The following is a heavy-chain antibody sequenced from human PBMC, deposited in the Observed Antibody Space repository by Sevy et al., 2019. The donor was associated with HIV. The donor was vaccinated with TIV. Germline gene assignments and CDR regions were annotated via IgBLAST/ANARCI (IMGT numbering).Heavy chain of an antibody. CDR1: GFTVSNNY. V-gene: IGHV3-53*01. CDR3: ARVHGGVQDWYFDL. J-gene: IGHJ2*01. Sequence: GGSLRLSCAASGFTVSNNYMSWVRQAPGRGLEWVSVIYTDGSTYYVDSVKGRFTISRDDSKNTLYLQMNSLRAEDTAVYYCARVHGGVQDWYFDLWGRGTLVTVSS. CDR2: IYTDGST. D-gene: IGHD2-8*02.